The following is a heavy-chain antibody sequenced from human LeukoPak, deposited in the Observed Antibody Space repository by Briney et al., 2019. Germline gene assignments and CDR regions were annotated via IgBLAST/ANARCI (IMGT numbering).Heavy chain of an antibody. CDR3: ARLGRGYSYGHDY. J-gene: IGHJ4*02. V-gene: IGHV4-30-2*01. CDR2: IYHSGST. CDR1: GGSISSGGYY. Sequence: PSQTLSLTCTVSGGSISSGGYYWSWIRQPPGKGLEWIGYIYHSGSTYYNPSLKSRVTISVDGSKNQFSLKLSSVTAADTAVYYCARLGRGYSYGHDYWGQGTLVTVSS. D-gene: IGHD5-18*01.